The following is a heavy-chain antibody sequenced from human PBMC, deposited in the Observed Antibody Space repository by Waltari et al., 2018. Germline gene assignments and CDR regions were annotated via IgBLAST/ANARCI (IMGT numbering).Heavy chain of an antibody. Sequence: QVQLVQSGAEVKKPGASLKVSFKASGYTFTGYYMHWVRQARGQGLEWMGRINPNRGGTNYAQKCQGRVTMTRDTSIRTAYMELSRLRSDDTAVYYCARDQAYGDLNWFDPWGQGTLVTVSS. V-gene: IGHV1-2*06. J-gene: IGHJ5*02. D-gene: IGHD4-17*01. CDR2: INPNRGGT. CDR1: GYTFTGYY. CDR3: ARDQAYGDLNWFDP.